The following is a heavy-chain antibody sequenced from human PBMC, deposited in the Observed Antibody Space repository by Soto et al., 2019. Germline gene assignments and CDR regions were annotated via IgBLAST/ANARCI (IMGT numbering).Heavy chain of an antibody. CDR3: ARVQLSSLYYYYGMDV. D-gene: IGHD5-18*01. J-gene: IGHJ6*02. CDR1: GGSFSGYY. CDR2: IYYSGST. Sequence: PSETLSLTCAVYGGSFSGYYWSWIRQPPGKGLEWIGYIYYSGSTYYNPSLKSRVTISVDTSKNQFSLKLSSVTAADTAVYYCARVQLSSLYYYYGMDVWGQGTTVTVSS. V-gene: IGHV4-30-4*08.